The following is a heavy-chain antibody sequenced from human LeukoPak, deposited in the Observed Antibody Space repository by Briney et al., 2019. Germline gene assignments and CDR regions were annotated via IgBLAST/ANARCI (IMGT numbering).Heavy chain of an antibody. CDR1: GFTFSSYA. Sequence: GGSLRLSCAASGFTFSSYAMSWVRQAPGKGLEWVSAISGSGGSTYYADSVKGWFTISRDNSKNTLYLQMNSLRAEDTAVYYCAKDQDRGIVATISSFDYWGQGTLVTVSS. J-gene: IGHJ4*02. CDR2: ISGSGGST. CDR3: AKDQDRGIVATISSFDY. D-gene: IGHD5-12*01. V-gene: IGHV3-23*01.